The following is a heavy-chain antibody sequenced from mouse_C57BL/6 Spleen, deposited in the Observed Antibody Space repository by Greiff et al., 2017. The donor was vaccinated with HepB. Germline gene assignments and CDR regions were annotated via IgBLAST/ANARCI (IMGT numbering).Heavy chain of an antibody. V-gene: IGHV1-18*01. J-gene: IGHJ2*01. CDR3: AKMRTGYYFGG. D-gene: IGHD4-1*01. CDR2: INPNNGGT. CDR1: GYTFTDYN. Sequence: EVQLQQSGPELVKPGASVKISCKASGYTFTDYNMDWVKQRHGQSLEWIGDINPNNGGTIYNQKFKGKATLTVDKSSSTAYMELRSLTSEDTAVYYGAKMRTGYYFGGWGKGATLTVSS.